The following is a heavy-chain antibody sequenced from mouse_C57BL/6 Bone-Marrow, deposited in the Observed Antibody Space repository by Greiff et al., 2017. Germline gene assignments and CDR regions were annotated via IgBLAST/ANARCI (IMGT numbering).Heavy chain of an antibody. CDR1: GFTFSSYA. V-gene: IGHV5-4*01. CDR3: ARVSTMVTPYAMDY. J-gene: IGHJ4*01. D-gene: IGHD2-1*01. Sequence: EVQRVESGGGLVKPGGSLKLSCAASGFTFSSYAMSWVRPTPEKRLEWVATISDGGSYTYYPDNVKGRFTISRDNAKNNLYLQMSHLKSEDTAMYYCARVSTMVTPYAMDYWGQGTSVTVSS. CDR2: ISDGGSYT.